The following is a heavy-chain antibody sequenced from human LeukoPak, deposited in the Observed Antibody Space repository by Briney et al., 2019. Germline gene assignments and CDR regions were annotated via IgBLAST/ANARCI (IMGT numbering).Heavy chain of an antibody. D-gene: IGHD4-17*01. CDR3: AREIAGDYDY. CDR2: INPSGGST. Sequence: SVKVSCKAAGYTFTSYYMHWLRQPHGQGLEWMGIINPSGGSTSYAQKFQGRVTMTRDTSTSTVYMELSSLRSEDTAVYYCAREIAGDYDYWGQGTLVTVSS. V-gene: IGHV1-46*01. CDR1: GYTFTSYY. J-gene: IGHJ4*02.